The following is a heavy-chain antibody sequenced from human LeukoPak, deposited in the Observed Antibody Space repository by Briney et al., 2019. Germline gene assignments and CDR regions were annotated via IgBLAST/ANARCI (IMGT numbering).Heavy chain of an antibody. CDR3: ARAYCDFWSGYSYFDY. D-gene: IGHD3-3*01. J-gene: IGHJ4*02. CDR2: IYYSGST. Sequence: PSETLSLTCTVSGGSISSYYWSWIRRPPGKGLEWIGYIYYSGSTNYNPSLKSRVTISVDTSKNQFSLKLSSVTAADTAVYYCARAYCDFWSGYSYFDYWGQGTLVTVSS. CDR1: GGSISSYY. V-gene: IGHV4-59*01.